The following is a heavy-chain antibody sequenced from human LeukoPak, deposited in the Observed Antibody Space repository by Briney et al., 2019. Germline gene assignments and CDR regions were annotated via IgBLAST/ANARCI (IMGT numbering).Heavy chain of an antibody. Sequence: EGSLRLSCAASGFTFSSYGMIWVRQAPGKGLEWVSGISGSGGSTYVADSVKGRFTVSRDNSKNTLYLQMNSLRADDTAVYYCAKDRPTVYSSSWLHFLDSWGQGTLVTVSS. J-gene: IGHJ4*02. D-gene: IGHD6-13*01. CDR1: GFTFSSYG. V-gene: IGHV3-23*01. CDR3: AKDRPTVYSSSWLHFLDS. CDR2: ISGSGGST.